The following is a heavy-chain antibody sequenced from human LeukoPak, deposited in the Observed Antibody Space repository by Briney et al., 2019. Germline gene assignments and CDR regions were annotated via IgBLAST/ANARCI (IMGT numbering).Heavy chain of an antibody. D-gene: IGHD2-2*01. V-gene: IGHV1-18*01. CDR1: GYTFSSYG. CDR3: ARDFTPYCSSTSCSWFDP. Sequence: ASVKVSCKASGYTFSSYGISWLRQAPGQGLEWVGWISAYSGDTSYAQKLQGRVTMTTVTSTSTAYMELRSLISDVTAVYYCARDFTPYCSSTSCSWFDPWGQGTLVTVSS. J-gene: IGHJ5*02. CDR2: ISAYSGDT.